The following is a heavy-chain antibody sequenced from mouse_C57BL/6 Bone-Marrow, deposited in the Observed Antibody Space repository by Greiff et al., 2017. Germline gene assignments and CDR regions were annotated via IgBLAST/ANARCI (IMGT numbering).Heavy chain of an antibody. D-gene: IGHD2-2*01. V-gene: IGHV1-64*01. J-gene: IGHJ3*01. CDR2: IHPNSGST. CDR3: ARRGDGYDGGFAY. Sequence: QVQLQQPGAELVKPGASVKLSCKASGYTFTSYWMHWVKQRPGQGLEWIGMIHPNSGSTNYNEKFKSKATLTVDKSSSTAYMQLSSLTSEDSAVYYCARRGDGYDGGFAYWGQGTLVTVSA. CDR1: GYTFTSYW.